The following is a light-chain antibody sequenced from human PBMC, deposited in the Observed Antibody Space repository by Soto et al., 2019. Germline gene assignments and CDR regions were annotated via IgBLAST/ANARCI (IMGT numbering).Light chain of an antibody. CDR2: EVS. J-gene: IGLJ1*01. CDR3: SSYTSSTLDA. Sequence: QSALTQPASVSGSPGQSITISCTGTSNDVGGYDYVSWYQQHPGKAPKLMIYEVSNRPSGVSNRFSGSKSGHTASLTVSGLQAEDEADYYCSSYTSSTLDAFGTGTKPTVL. CDR1: SNDVGGYDY. V-gene: IGLV2-14*01.